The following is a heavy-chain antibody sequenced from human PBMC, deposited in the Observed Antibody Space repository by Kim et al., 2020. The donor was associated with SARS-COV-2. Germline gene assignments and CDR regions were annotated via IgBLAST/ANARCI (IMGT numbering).Heavy chain of an antibody. CDR2: K. CDR3: AAAGWHNWFDP. D-gene: IGHD2-15*01. V-gene: IGHV3-33*01. Sequence: KYYADSVKGRFTISRDNSKNTLYLQMNSLRAEDTAVYYCAAAGWHNWFDPWGQGTLVTVSS. J-gene: IGHJ5*02.